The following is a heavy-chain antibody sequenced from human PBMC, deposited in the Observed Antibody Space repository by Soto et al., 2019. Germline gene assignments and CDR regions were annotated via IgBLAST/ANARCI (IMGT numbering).Heavy chain of an antibody. CDR2: IYPGDSDT. CDR1: GYSVTSYW. V-gene: IGHV5-51*01. Sequence: GESPKTSCKGPGYSVTSYWIGWVRQMPGKCVEWRGIIYPGDSDTRYRLAFQGQVTVSSYKSISAAYLQWSALYAWGTAIYHCARIGGSHYYYYGMDVWGQGTTVTVSS. CDR3: ARIGGSHYYYYGMDV. J-gene: IGHJ6*02. D-gene: IGHD3-10*01.